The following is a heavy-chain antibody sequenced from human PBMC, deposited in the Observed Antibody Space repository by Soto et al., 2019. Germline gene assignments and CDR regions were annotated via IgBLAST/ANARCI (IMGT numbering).Heavy chain of an antibody. CDR1: GFTFSSYA. CDR3: AKEIVVVVVAASDY. D-gene: IGHD2-15*01. CDR2: ISYDGSNK. J-gene: IGHJ4*02. V-gene: IGHV3-30-3*01. Sequence: PGGSLRLSCAASGFTFSSYAMHWVRQAPGKGLEWVAVISYDGSNKYYADSVKGRFTISRDNSKNTLYLQMNSLRAEDTAVYYCAKEIVVVVVAASDYWGQGTLVTVSS.